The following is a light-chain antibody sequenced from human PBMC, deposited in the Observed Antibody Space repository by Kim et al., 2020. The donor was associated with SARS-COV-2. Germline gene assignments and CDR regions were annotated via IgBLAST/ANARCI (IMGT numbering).Light chain of an antibody. CDR1: TSNIGKNF. CDR3: GTWDSSLSAGV. Sequence: QSVLTQPPSMSAAPGQKITISCSGDTSNIGKNFVSWYQHLPGRAPKLLIYNNNKRPSVIPDRFSGSKSGPTATLGITGLQPGDEAAYYCGTWDSSLSAGVFGGGTKVTVL. J-gene: IGLJ3*02. V-gene: IGLV1-51*01. CDR2: NNN.